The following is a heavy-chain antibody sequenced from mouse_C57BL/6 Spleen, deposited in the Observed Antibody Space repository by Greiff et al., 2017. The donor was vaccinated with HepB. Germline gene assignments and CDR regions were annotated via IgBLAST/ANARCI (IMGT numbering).Heavy chain of an antibody. V-gene: IGHV1-69*01. CDR2: IDPSDSYT. J-gene: IGHJ2*01. CDR1: GYTFTSYW. CDR3: ARGMTTGVDY. D-gene: IGHD1-1*01. Sequence: QVQLQQPGAELVMPGASVKLSCKASGYTFTSYWMHWVKQRPGQGLEWIGEIDPSDSYTNYNQKFKGKSTLTVDKSSSTAYMQLSSLTSEDSAVYYCARGMTTGVDYWGQGTTLTVSS.